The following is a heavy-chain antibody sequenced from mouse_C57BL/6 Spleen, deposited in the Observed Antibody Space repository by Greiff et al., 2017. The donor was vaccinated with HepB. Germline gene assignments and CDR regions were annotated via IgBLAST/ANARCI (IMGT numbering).Heavy chain of an antibody. CDR3: ARETYSYGSNY. V-gene: IGHV1-82*01. J-gene: IGHJ2*01. CDR2: IYPGDGDT. D-gene: IGHD1-1*01. Sequence: QVQLKESGPELVKPGASVKISCKASGYAFSSSWMNWVKQRPGKGLEWIGRIYPGDGDTNYNGKFKGKATLTADKSSSTAYMQLSSLTSEDSAVYFCARETYSYGSNYWGQGTTLTVSS. CDR1: GYAFSSSW.